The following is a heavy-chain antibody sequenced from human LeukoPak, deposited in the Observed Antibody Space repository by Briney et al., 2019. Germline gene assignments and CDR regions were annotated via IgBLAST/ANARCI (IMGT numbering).Heavy chain of an antibody. CDR3: ARALAVDWFDP. CDR1: GGSFSGYY. V-gene: IGHV4-34*01. CDR2: INHSGST. D-gene: IGHD2-15*01. Sequence: SETLSLTCAVYGGSFSGYYWSWIRQPPGKGLEWVGEINHSGSTNYNPSLKSRVTISVDTSKNQFSLKLSSVTAADTAVYYCARALAVDWFDPWGQGTLVTVSS. J-gene: IGHJ5*02.